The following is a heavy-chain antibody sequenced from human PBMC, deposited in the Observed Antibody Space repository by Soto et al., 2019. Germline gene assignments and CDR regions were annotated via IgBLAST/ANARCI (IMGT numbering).Heavy chain of an antibody. J-gene: IGHJ4*02. V-gene: IGHV2-5*01. CDR3: AHLNTRGYYFDY. Sequence: SGPTLVNPTQTLTLTCTFSGFSLSTSQVGVGWFRRPPGKALECLAYVYWNDDKYYSLSLKSRLTISKDTSKSQVVLPMTNMDPMDTVTYYCAHLNTRGYYFDYWGQGALVTGSS. CDR1: GFSLSTSQVG. CDR2: VYWNDDK.